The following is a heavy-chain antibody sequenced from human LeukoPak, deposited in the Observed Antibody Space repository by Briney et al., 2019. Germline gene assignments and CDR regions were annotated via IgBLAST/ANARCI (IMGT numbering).Heavy chain of an antibody. CDR2: ISGGGGST. V-gene: IGHV3-23*01. D-gene: IGHD3-10*01. CDR1: GFTFSSYA. J-gene: IGHJ6*02. Sequence: GGSLRLSCAASGFTFSSYAMSWVRQAPEKGLEWVSGISGGGGSTYYADFVKGRFTISRDNSKNTVYLQMNSLRAEDTAVYFCAKDFAMVRGGLDVWGQGTTVTVSS. CDR3: AKDFAMVRGGLDV.